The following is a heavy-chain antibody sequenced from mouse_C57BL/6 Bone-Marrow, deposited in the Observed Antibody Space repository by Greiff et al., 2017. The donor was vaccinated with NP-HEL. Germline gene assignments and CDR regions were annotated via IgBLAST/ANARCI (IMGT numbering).Heavy chain of an antibody. CDR2: IDPANGNT. D-gene: IGHD2-1*01. Sequence: EVQLQQSVAELVRPGASVKLSCTASGFNIQNTYMHWVKQRPEQGLEWIGRIDPANGNTKYAPPFQGKATITADTSSNTAYLQLSSLTSEDTAIYYCARSGYCNYEGCAYWGQGTLVTVSA. CDR3: ARSGYCNYEGCAY. V-gene: IGHV14-3*01. CDR1: GFNIQNTY. J-gene: IGHJ3*01.